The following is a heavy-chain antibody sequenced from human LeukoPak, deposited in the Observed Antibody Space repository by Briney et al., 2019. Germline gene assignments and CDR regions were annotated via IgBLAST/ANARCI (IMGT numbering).Heavy chain of an antibody. J-gene: IGHJ5*02. Sequence: PSETLSLTCTVSGASIGSGTYSWSWIRQPPGEGLEWIGYIYHTGSTYYNPSLKGRVTISVDRSKNQFSLNLNLVTAADTALYYCARGDGSGSGRWFDPWGQGTLITVSS. V-gene: IGHV4-30-2*01. CDR1: GASIGSGTYS. CDR2: IYHTGST. CDR3: ARGDGSGSGRWFDP. D-gene: IGHD3-10*01.